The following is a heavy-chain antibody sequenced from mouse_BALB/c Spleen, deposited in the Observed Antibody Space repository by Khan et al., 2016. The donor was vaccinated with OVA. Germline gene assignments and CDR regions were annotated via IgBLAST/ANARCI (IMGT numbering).Heavy chain of an antibody. CDR1: GFNIKDYY. V-gene: IGHV14-1*02. J-gene: IGHJ3*01. CDR3: ARDGYSPWFAY. CDR2: IDPENGDT. Sequence: EVQLQESGAELVRPGALVKLSYKASGFNIKDYYMHWVKQRPEQGLVWIGRIDPENGDTIYDPKFQGKASITSDTSSNTAYLQLSSLTSEDTAVYYCARDGYSPWFAYWGQGTLITVSA. D-gene: IGHD2-3*01.